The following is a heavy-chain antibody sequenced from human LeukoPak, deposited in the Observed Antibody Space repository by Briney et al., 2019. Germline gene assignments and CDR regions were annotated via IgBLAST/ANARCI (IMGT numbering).Heavy chain of an antibody. Sequence: GGSLRLSCATSGFPFETNAMSWVRQAPGKGLEWVATIGNTETFYADSVTGRFTISRDNSKNTVNLQMNRLRVEDTAIHYRAKDWIQFNRVFDCFDSWGQGTLVTVSS. D-gene: IGHD5-18*01. CDR1: GFPFETNA. J-gene: IGHJ4*02. CDR3: AKDWIQFNRVFDCFDS. V-gene: IGHV3-23*01. CDR2: IGNTET.